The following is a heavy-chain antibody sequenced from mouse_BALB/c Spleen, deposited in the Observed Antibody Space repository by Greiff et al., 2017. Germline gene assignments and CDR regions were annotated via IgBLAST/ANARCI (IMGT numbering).Heavy chain of an antibody. CDR2: ISYDGSN. CDR1: GYSITSGYY. D-gene: IGHD1-1*01. Sequence: EVHLVESGPGLVKPSQSLSLTCSVTGYSITSGYYWNWIRQFPGNKLEWMGYISYDGSNNYNPSLKNRISITRDTSKNQFFLKLNSVTTEDTATYYCARVLLRYPYFDYWGQGTTLTVSS. CDR3: ARVLLRYPYFDY. J-gene: IGHJ2*01. V-gene: IGHV3-6*02.